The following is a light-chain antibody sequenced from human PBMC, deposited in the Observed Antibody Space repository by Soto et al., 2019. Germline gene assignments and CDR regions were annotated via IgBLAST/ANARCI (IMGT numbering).Light chain of an antibody. CDR3: SSHTSTSRHV. CDR2: DVS. J-gene: IGLJ1*01. Sequence: QSVLTQPASVSGSPGQSITLSCTGTSSDVGGNHVSWYQQHPGKAPRLIIYDVSNRPSGISNRFSGSKSDNTASLTISGLQADDEADSYCSSHTSTSRHVFGTGTKVTVL. V-gene: IGLV2-14*03. CDR1: SSDVGGNH.